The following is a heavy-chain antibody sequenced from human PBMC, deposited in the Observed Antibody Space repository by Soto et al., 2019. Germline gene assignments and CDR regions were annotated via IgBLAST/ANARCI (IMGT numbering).Heavy chain of an antibody. J-gene: IGHJ6*03. CDR3: ARGGSVSGYDFWSGYYNPHYYYYMDV. Sequence: GASVKVSCKASGYTFTSYDINWVRQATGQGLEWMGWMNPNSGNTGYAQKFQGRVTMTRNTSISTAYMELSSLRSEDTAVYYCARGGSVSGYDFWSGYYNPHYYYYMDVWGKGTTVTVSS. V-gene: IGHV1-8*01. D-gene: IGHD3-3*01. CDR2: MNPNSGNT. CDR1: GYTFTSYD.